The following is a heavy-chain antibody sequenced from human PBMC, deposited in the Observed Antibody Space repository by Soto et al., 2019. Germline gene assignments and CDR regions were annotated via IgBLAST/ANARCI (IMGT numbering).Heavy chain of an antibody. D-gene: IGHD3-22*01. CDR3: AKAHYYYDSSGYCYFDY. CDR2: ISYDGSNK. CDR1: GFTFSSYG. J-gene: IGHJ4*02. V-gene: IGHV3-30*18. Sequence: LRLSCAASGFTFSSYGMHWVRQAPGKGLEWVAVISYDGSNKYYADSVKGRFTISRDNSKNTLYLQMNSLRAEDTAVYYCAKAHYYYDSSGYCYFDYWRQGTLVTVPS.